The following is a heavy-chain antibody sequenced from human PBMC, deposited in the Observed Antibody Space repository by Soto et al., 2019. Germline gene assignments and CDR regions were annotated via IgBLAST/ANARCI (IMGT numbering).Heavy chain of an antibody. CDR3: AHAYGGRSLY. CDR1: GFSLTTDRVG. J-gene: IGHJ4*02. D-gene: IGHD1-26*01. Sequence: QITLKESGPTLVKPTQTLTLTCTFSGFSLTTDRVGVGWIRQPPGEALEWLAVIYWDDSKTYRPSLESRLTITKDTSKNQVDLTMTNIDSLDTATYYCAHAYGGRSLYWGQGTLVTVSS. CDR2: IYWDDSK. V-gene: IGHV2-5*02.